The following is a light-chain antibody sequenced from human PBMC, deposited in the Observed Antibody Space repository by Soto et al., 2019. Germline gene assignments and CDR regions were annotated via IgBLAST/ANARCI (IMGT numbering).Light chain of an antibody. CDR1: QNILSN. CDR3: QQYNNWPIT. CDR2: GAS. Sequence: EIVMTQSPTTLSVSPGERATPSRRASQNILSNLAWYQQKPGQAPRLLIYGASTRATGIPARFSGSGSGTEFTLTISSLQSEDFEIYYCQQYNNWPITFGQGTRLEIK. J-gene: IGKJ5*01. V-gene: IGKV3-15*01.